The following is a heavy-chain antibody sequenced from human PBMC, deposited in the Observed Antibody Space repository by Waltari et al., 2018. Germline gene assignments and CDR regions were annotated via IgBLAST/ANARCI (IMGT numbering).Heavy chain of an antibody. CDR2: ISYDGSNK. CDR3: ARMDYYGSGSHPTDAFDI. V-gene: IGHV3-30*01. D-gene: IGHD3-10*01. CDR1: GFTFSSYA. Sequence: QVQLVESGGGVVQPGRSLRLSCAASGFTFSSYAMHWVRQAPGKGLGWVEVISYDGSNKYYVDSVKGRFTISRDKSKNTLYLQMNSLRAEDTAVYYCARMDYYGSGSHPTDAFDIWGQGTMVTVSS. J-gene: IGHJ3*02.